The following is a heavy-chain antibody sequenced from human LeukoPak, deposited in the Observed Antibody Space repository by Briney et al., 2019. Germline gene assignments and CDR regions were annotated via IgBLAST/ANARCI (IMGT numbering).Heavy chain of an antibody. CDR2: ISYDGSNK. CDR3: ASGEPSGRGAFDY. CDR1: GFTFSSYG. V-gene: IGHV3-30*03. J-gene: IGHJ4*02. Sequence: GRSLRLSCAASGFTFSSYGMHWVCQAPGKGLEWVAVISYDGSNKYYADSVKGRFTISRDNSKNTLYLQMNSLRAEDTAVYYCASGEPSGRGAFDYWGQGTLVTVSS. D-gene: IGHD3-10*01.